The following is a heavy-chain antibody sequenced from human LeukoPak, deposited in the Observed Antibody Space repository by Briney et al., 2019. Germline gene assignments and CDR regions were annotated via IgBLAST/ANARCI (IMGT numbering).Heavy chain of an antibody. V-gene: IGHV4-59*02. Sequence: KSSETLSLTCTVSGGSVSSYYWSWVRQPPGKGLEWIGFVYYTGSTNYSPSLKSRVTMSVDTSKNQFSLKLSSVTAADTAVYYCARVAFGEFDYWGQGTLVTVSS. D-gene: IGHD3-10*01. CDR2: VYYTGST. CDR1: GGSVSSYY. CDR3: ARVAFGEFDY. J-gene: IGHJ4*02.